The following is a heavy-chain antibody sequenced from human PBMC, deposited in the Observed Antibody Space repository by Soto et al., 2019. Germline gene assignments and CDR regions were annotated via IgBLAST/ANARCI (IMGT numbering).Heavy chain of an antibody. CDR1: GYTFTNYV. J-gene: IGHJ4*02. CDR2: IGAYNGNT. D-gene: IGHD3-16*01. CDR3: ARGVTGGLNDY. V-gene: IGHV1-18*01. Sequence: QVQLVQSGAEVKKPGASVKVSCKASGYTFTNYVITWVRQAPGQGLEWMGWIGAYNGNTNYPQSIQGRVTMSADTSTTTAYMELRSLRADDTVVYFCARGVTGGLNDYWGQGTLVTVSS.